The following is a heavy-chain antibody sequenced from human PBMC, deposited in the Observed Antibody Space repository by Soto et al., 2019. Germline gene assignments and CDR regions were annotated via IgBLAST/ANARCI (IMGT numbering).Heavy chain of an antibody. V-gene: IGHV3-30-3*01. CDR3: AREKHTMTQRVHACDI. Sequence: QVQLVESGGGVVQPGRSLRLSCAASGFTFSSYAMHWVRQAPGKGLEWVAVISYDGSNKYYADSVKGRFTISRDNSKNTLYLQMNSLRAEDTAVYYCAREKHTMTQRVHACDICGQGTMVTVSS. CDR2: ISYDGSNK. J-gene: IGHJ3*02. CDR1: GFTFSSYA. D-gene: IGHD3-22*01.